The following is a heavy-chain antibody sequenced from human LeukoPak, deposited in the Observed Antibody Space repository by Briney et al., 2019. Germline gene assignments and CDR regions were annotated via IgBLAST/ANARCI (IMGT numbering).Heavy chain of an antibody. D-gene: IGHD3-3*01. Sequence: SETLSLTCAVHGGSFSGYYWSWIRQPPGKGLEWIGEINHIGRTNYTPSPKSRVTISVDTTMTQFSLNLRSATAADKDVYYCARGKRGYDCGSGYYRYFFYYWRQATLVSVSS. CDR3: ARGKRGYDCGSGYYRYFFYY. CDR1: GGSFSGYY. CDR2: INHIGRT. J-gene: IGHJ4*02. V-gene: IGHV4-34*01.